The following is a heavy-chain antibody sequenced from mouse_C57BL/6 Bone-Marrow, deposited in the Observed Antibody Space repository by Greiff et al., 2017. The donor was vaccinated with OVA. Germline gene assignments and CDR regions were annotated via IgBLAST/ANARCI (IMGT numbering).Heavy chain of an antibody. CDR2: ISSGGSYT. V-gene: IGHV5-6*02. CDR3: ARPRGYYFDY. CDR1: GFTFSSYG. J-gene: IGHJ2*01. Sequence: DVKLVESGGDLVKPGGSLKLSCAASGFTFSSYGMSWVRQTPDKRLEWVATISSGGSYTYYPDSVKGRFTISRDNAKNTLYLQMSSLKSEDTAMYYCARPRGYYFDYWGQGTTLTVSS.